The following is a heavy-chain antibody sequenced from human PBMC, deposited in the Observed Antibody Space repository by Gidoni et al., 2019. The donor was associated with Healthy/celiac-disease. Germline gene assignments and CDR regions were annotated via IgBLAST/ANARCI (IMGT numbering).Heavy chain of an antibody. D-gene: IGHD5-18*01. CDR3: TRSRGYSYGYTIN. V-gene: IGHV3-49*04. CDR2: IRSKAYGGTT. J-gene: IGHJ4*02. CDR1: GFTFGDYA. Sequence: EVQLVESGGGLVQPGRSLRLSCTASGFTFGDYAMSWVRQAPGKGLEWVGFIRSKAYGGTTEYAASVKGRFTISRDDSKSIAYLQMNSLKTEDTAVYYCTRSRGYSYGYTINWGQGTLVTVSS.